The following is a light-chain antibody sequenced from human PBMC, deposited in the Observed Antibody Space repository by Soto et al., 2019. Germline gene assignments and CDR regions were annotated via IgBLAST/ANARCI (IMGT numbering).Light chain of an antibody. CDR1: QGIRNY. V-gene: IGKV1-39*01. CDR3: QQRNNWPWT. CDR2: MSS. Sequence: DIQMTQSPSSLSASVGDRVTITCRASQGIRNYLNWYQQKPGKAPNLLIYMSSSLQSGVPSRFSGSGSGTDFTLTISSLQPEDFAVYYCQQRNNWPWTFGQGTKVDIK. J-gene: IGKJ1*01.